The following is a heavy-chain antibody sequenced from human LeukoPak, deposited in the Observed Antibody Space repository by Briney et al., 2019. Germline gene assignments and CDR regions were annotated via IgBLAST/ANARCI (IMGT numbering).Heavy chain of an antibody. CDR2: INPNSGGT. J-gene: IGHJ4*02. CDR1: GYTFTGYY. CDR3: ARDFSGIVVVPAADDY. Sequence: GSVKVSCKASGYTFTGYYMHWVRQAPGQGLEWMGWINPNSGGTNYAQKFQGRVTMTRDTSISTAYMELSRLRSDDTAVYYCARDFSGIVVVPAADDYWGQGTLATVSS. D-gene: IGHD2-2*01. V-gene: IGHV1-2*02.